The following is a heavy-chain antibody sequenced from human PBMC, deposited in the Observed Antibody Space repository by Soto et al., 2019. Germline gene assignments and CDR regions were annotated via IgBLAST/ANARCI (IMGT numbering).Heavy chain of an antibody. V-gene: IGHV4-59*08. CDR3: ARRIAAAGTARYFDY. Sequence: SETLSLTCTVSGGSISSYYWSWIRQPPGKGLEWIGYIYYSGSTNYNPSLKSRVTISVDTSKNQFSLKLSSVTAADTAVYYCARRIAAAGTARYFDYWGQGTLVTVSS. CDR2: IYYSGST. J-gene: IGHJ4*02. D-gene: IGHD6-13*01. CDR1: GGSISSYY.